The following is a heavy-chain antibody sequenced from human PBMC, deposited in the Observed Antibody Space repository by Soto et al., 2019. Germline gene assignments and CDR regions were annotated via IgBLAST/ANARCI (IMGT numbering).Heavy chain of an antibody. CDR3: AKTPKMVAGPDIYYYGMDV. CDR2: IDPSDSDT. V-gene: IGHV5-10-1*01. J-gene: IGHJ6*02. CDR1: GYSFTSYW. D-gene: IGHD6-19*01. Sequence: GESLKISCKGSGYSFTSYWISWVRQMPGKGLEWMGRIDPSDSDTNYSPSFQGHVTISADKSISTAYLQWSSLKASDTAVYYCAKTPKMVAGPDIYYYGMDVWGQGTTVTVSS.